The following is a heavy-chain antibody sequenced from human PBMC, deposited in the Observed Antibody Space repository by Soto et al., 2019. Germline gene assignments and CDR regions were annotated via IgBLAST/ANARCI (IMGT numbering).Heavy chain of an antibody. CDR1: VGSISSYY. CDR2: IYYSGST. V-gene: IGHV4-59*01. D-gene: IGHD3-16*01. J-gene: IGHJ4*02. CDR3: ASLGTRFY. Sequence: SETLSLTCTVSVGSISSYYWSWIRQPPGKGLEWIGYIYYSGSTNYNPSLKSRVTISVDTSKNQFSLKLSSVTAADTAVYYCASLGTRFYWGQGTLVTVSS.